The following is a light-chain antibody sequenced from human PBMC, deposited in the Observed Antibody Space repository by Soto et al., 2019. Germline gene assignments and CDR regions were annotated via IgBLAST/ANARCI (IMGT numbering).Light chain of an antibody. CDR1: QDIKNE. CDR2: AAS. Sequence: AIQMTQSPSSLSASVGDRVTITCRASQDIKNELGWYQQKPGKAPNVLIYAASTLISGVPSRFSGAGSGTDVTLTISSLQPEDFATYYCLQDHNYPRTFGQGTRVEIK. CDR3: LQDHNYPRT. V-gene: IGKV1-6*01. J-gene: IGKJ1*01.